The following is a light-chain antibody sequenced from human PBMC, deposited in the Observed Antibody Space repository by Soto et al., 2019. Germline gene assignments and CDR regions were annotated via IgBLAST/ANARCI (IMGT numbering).Light chain of an antibody. V-gene: IGKV3-15*01. Sequence: EIVMTQSPATLSVSPGERATLSCRASQSVSSNLAWYQQRPGQAPGLLIYGASKRAIGLPARFSGSGSGTEFTLTISSLQSEDFAVYYCQQYNDWPQTLGQGTKVDIK. CDR2: GAS. CDR3: QQYNDWPQT. J-gene: IGKJ1*01. CDR1: QSVSSN.